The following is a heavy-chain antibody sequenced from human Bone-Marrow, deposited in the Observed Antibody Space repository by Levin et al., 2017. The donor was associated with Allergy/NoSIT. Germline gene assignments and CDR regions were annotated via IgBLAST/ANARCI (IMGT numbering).Heavy chain of an antibody. J-gene: IGHJ4*02. CDR2: INHSGST. CDR1: GGSFSGYY. D-gene: IGHD2-2*02. Sequence: SETLSLTCAVYGGSFSGYYWSWIRQPPGKGLEWIGEINHSGSTNYNPSLKSRVTISVDTSKNQFSLKLSSVTAADTAVYYCARGPNCSSTSCYRDYWGQGTLVTVSS. V-gene: IGHV4-34*01. CDR3: ARGPNCSSTSCYRDY.